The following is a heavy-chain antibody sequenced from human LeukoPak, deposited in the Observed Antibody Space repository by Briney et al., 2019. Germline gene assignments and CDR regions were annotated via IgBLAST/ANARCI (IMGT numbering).Heavy chain of an antibody. Sequence: ASVKVSCKASGYTFTGYYMHWVRQAPGQGLEWMGWINPNSGGTNYAQKFQDRVTMTRDTSISTAYMELSRLRSDDTAVYYCARGPYSRGNWFDPWGQGTLVTVSS. CDR1: GYTFTGYY. D-gene: IGHD2-15*01. V-gene: IGHV1-2*02. J-gene: IGHJ5*02. CDR2: INPNSGGT. CDR3: ARGPYSRGNWFDP.